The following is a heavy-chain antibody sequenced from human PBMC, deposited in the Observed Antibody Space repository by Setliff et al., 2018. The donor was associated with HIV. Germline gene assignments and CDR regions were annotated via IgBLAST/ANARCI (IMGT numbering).Heavy chain of an antibody. D-gene: IGHD3-10*01. CDR2: ISNYNGNT. Sequence: GASVKVSCKTSAYTFTNYGIYWVRQAPGQGLEWMGWISNYNGNTNYAQKFHGRVTMTTDTSTRTAYMEMRGLTYDDTAVYYCARVRLYNNALDYWGQGTLVTVSS. CDR1: AYTFTNYG. J-gene: IGHJ4*02. V-gene: IGHV1-18*01. CDR3: ARVRLYNNALDY.